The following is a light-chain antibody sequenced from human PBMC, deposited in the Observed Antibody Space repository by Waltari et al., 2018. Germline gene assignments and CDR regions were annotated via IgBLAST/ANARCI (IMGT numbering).Light chain of an antibody. CDR3: QQHGSTPVT. Sequence: EIVLTQFPGTLSLSPGEGATISCRASQSGYKHLFARYQQKSGQAPRLLIYEVSKRATGIPDRFSGSGSGTDFTLTISRLEPEDFAVYYCQQHGSTPVTFGQGTKLEVK. J-gene: IGKJ2*01. CDR2: EVS. V-gene: IGKV3-20*01. CDR1: QSGYKHL.